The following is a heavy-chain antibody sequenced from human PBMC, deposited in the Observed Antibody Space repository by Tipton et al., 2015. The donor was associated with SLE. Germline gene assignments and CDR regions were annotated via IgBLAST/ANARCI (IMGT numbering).Heavy chain of an antibody. V-gene: IGHV3-21*01. CDR1: GFTFSNYS. CDR3: ARDQYSSGRWDY. Sequence: SLRLSCAASGFTFSNYSMNWVRQAPGKGLEWVSSITSTSSYTYYTDSVKGRFTISRDNAENSLFLQMNSLRAEDTAVYYCARDQYSSGRWDYWGQGALVTVSS. J-gene: IGHJ4*02. D-gene: IGHD6-19*01. CDR2: ITSTSSYT.